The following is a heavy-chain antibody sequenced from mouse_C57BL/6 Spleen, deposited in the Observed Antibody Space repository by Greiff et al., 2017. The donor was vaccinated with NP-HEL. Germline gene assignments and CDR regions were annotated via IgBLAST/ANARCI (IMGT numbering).Heavy chain of an antibody. CDR3: ARHENDSYAMDY. V-gene: IGHV1-62-2*01. J-gene: IGHJ4*01. Sequence: VQRVESGAELVKPGASVKLSCKASGYTFTEYTIHWVKQRSGQGLEWIGWFYPGSGSIKYNEKFKDKATLTADKSSSTVYMELSRLTSEDSAVYFCARHENDSYAMDYWGQGTSVTVSS. CDR1: GYTFTEYT. CDR2: FYPGSGSI.